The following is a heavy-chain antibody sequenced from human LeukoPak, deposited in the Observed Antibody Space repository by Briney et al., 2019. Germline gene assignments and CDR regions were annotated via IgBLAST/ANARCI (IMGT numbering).Heavy chain of an antibody. V-gene: IGHV3-23*01. Sequence: GGSLRLSCAASGFTFSSYGMHWVRQAPGKGLEWVSSIFPSGGEIHYADSVRGRFTISRDNSKSTLSLQMNSLGAEDTAIYYCATYRQVLLPFESWGQGTLVTVSS. J-gene: IGHJ4*02. CDR2: IFPSGGEI. CDR1: GFTFSSYG. CDR3: ATYRQVLLPFES. D-gene: IGHD2-8*02.